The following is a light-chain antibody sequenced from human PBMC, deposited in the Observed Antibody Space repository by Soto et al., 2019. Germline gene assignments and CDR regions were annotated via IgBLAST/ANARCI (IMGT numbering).Light chain of an antibody. J-gene: IGLJ1*01. Sequence: QSVLTQPASVSGSPGQSITISCTGTNSDVAGYNYVSWYQQHPGKAPKLIIYEVTHRPSGISNRFSGSKSGNTASLTISGLQIEDEADYYCSSYAVSGPVFGPGTKGT. CDR3: SSYAVSGPV. CDR2: EVT. V-gene: IGLV2-14*01. CDR1: NSDVAGYNY.